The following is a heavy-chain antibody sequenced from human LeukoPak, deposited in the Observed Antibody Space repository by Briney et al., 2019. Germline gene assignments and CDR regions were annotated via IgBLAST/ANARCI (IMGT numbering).Heavy chain of an antibody. V-gene: IGHV1-69*13. D-gene: IGHD6-6*01. CDR1: GGTFSSYA. CDR3: ARGGPFFSSSSSKEYYFDY. J-gene: IGHJ4*02. CDR2: IIPIFGTA. Sequence: ASVKVSCKASGGTFSSYAISWVRQAPGQGLEWMGGIIPIFGTANYAQKFQGRVTITADESTSTAYMELRSLRSDDTAVYYCARGGPFFSSSSSKEYYFDYWGQGTLVTVSS.